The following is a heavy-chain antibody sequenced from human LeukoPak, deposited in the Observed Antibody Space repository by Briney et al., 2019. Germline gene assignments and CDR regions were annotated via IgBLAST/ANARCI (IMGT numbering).Heavy chain of an antibody. CDR2: IYSSGST. D-gene: IGHD4-17*01. J-gene: IGHJ4*02. V-gene: IGHV4-59*01. CDR3: ARALYGDYYFDY. CDR1: GGSISSYY. Sequence: SQTLSLTCTVSGGSISSYYWSWIRQPPGKGLGWIGYIYSSGSTNYNPSLKSRVTISVDTSKNQFSLKLSSVTAADTAVYYCARALYGDYYFDYWGQGTLVTVSS.